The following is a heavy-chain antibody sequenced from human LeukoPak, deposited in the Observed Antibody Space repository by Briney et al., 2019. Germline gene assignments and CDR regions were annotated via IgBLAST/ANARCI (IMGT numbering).Heavy chain of an antibody. J-gene: IGHJ3*02. V-gene: IGHV1-18*01. CDR2: ISAYNGNT. D-gene: IGHD6-13*01. CDR1: GYTFTSYG. CDR3: ARACSWSRRCAFDI. Sequence: GASVKVSCKASGYTFTSYGISWVRQAPGQGLERMGWISAYNGNTNYAQKLQGRVTMTADTSTSTAYMELRSLRSDDTAVYYCARACSWSRRCAFDIWGQGTMVTVSS.